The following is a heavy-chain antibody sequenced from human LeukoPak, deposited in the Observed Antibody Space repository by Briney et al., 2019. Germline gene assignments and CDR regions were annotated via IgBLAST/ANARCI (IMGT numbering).Heavy chain of an antibody. CDR1: GYTFTSYD. D-gene: IGHD3-9*01. J-gene: IGHJ4*02. CDR3: ARGNDILTGYYRDFDY. CDR2: MNPNSGNT. Sequence: ASVKVSCKASGYTFTSYDINWVRQATGQGLEWMGWMNPNSGNTGYAQKFQGRVTMTRNTPISTAYMELSSLRSEDTAVYYCARGNDILTGYYRDFDYWGQGTLVTVSS. V-gene: IGHV1-8*01.